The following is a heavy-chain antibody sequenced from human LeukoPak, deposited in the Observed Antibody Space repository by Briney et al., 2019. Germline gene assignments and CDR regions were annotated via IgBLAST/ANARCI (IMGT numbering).Heavy chain of an antibody. D-gene: IGHD3-16*01. CDR3: ASAPRQGSIGGLDY. Sequence: SETLSLTCTVSGGSISSSTYYWGWIRQPPGQGLEWIGAIYYTGTTYYNPSLTSRATISVDTSKNHFSLHLSSVTAADTALYYCASAPRQGSIGGLDYWGQGTLVTVSS. J-gene: IGHJ4*02. CDR2: IYYTGTT. CDR1: GGSISSSTYY. V-gene: IGHV4-39*02.